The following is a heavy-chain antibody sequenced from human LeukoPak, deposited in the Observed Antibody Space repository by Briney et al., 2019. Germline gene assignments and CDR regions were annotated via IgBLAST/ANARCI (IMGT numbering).Heavy chain of an antibody. V-gene: IGHV1-2*02. CDR3: ARDLGYSSNLPSNYFDY. CDR1: GYTFTGYY. D-gene: IGHD6-13*01. J-gene: IGHJ4*02. Sequence: ASVTVSCKASGYTFTGYYMHWMRQAPGQGLEWMGWINPNSGGTNYAQKFQGRVTMTRDTSIITAYMELSRLRSDDTALYYCARDLGYSSNLPSNYFDYWGQGTLVTVSS. CDR2: INPNSGGT.